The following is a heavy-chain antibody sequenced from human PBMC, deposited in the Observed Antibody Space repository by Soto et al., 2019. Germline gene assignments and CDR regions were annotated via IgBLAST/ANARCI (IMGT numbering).Heavy chain of an antibody. CDR1: GFTFSSYS. CDR2: ISSSSSTI. Sequence: PGGSLRLSCAASGFTFSSYSMNWVRQAPGKGLEWVSYISSSSSTIYYADSVKGRFTISRDNAKNSLYLQMNSLRAEDTAVYYCASAPVMVYNYFDYWGQGTLVTVSS. D-gene: IGHD2-8*01. CDR3: ASAPVMVYNYFDY. J-gene: IGHJ4*02. V-gene: IGHV3-48*01.